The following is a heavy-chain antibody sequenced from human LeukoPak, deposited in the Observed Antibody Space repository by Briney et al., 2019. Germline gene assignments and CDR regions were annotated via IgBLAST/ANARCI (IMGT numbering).Heavy chain of an antibody. V-gene: IGHV6-1*01. Sequence: SQTLSLTCAISGDSVSSTSGAGNWIRQSPSRGLEWLGRTYYRSKWYNDYALSVESRITINPDTSKNQFSLQLNSVTPEDTAVYYGARALHGAGLDYWGQGTLVTVSS. D-gene: IGHD6-19*01. CDR1: GDSVSSTSGA. CDR2: TYYRSKWYN. CDR3: ARALHGAGLDY. J-gene: IGHJ4*02.